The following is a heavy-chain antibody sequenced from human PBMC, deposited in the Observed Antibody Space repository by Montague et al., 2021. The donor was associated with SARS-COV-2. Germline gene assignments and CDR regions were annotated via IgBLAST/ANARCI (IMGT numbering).Heavy chain of an antibody. D-gene: IGHD1-1*01. J-gene: IGHJ3*02. Sequence: SETLSLTCTVSGGSITVSRYDWGWIRQPPGKGLEWIGSVHYTGTTSYNASLKSRLTISVDTSENQFSLKMTSVTASDTAVCDCARHRANAGSFDIWGQGTMVTVSS. CDR3: ARHRANAGSFDI. V-gene: IGHV4-39*01. CDR1: GGSITVSRYD. CDR2: VHYTGTT.